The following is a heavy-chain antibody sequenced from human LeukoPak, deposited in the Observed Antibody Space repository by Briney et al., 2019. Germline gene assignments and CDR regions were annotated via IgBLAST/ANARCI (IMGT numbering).Heavy chain of an antibody. V-gene: IGHV5-51*01. J-gene: IGHJ3*02. Sequence: GESLKISCKGSGYSFTSYWIGWVRQMPGKGLEWMGIIYPGDSDTRYSPSFQGQVTISADKSISTAYLQWSSLEASDTAMYYCARRYCSSTICYIDAFDIWGQGTMVTVSS. CDR2: IYPGDSDT. CDR1: GYSFTSYW. D-gene: IGHD2-2*02. CDR3: ARRYCSSTICYIDAFDI.